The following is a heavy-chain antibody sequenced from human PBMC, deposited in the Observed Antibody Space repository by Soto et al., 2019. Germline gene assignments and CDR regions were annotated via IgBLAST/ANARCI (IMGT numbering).Heavy chain of an antibody. CDR2: IYPGDSDT. D-gene: IGHD2-2*01. V-gene: IGHV5-51*01. CDR1: GYSFTSYW. CDR3: ATHRGRSTTHYYMDV. J-gene: IGHJ6*03. Sequence: GESLKISCKGSGYSFTSYWIGWVRQMPGKGLEWMGIIYPGDSDTRYSPSFQGQVTISADKSISTAYLQWSSLKASDTAMYYCATHRGRSTTHYYMDVWGKGTTVTVSS.